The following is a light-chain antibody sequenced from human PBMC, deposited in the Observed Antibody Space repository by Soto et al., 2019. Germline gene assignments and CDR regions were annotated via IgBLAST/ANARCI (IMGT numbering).Light chain of an antibody. Sequence: SYELTQPPSVSVAPGETARISCGGNNVGSRSVHWYQQKPGQAPFLVIYYDSDRPSGIPERFSGSNSGNTATLISSRVEAGDEADYYCQVWEATGDQVGLGGGTKLTVL. V-gene: IGLV3-21*01. J-gene: IGLJ2*01. CDR2: YDS. CDR3: QVWEATGDQVG. CDR1: NVGSRS.